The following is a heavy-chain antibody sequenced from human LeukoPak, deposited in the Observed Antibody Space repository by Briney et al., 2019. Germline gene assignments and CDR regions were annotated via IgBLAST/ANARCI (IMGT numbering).Heavy chain of an antibody. V-gene: IGHV3-74*01. CDR3: ARDGSAYNFDY. CDR2: INNDGSYI. J-gene: IGHJ4*02. Sequence: GGSLRLSCAASGFTFSPSWMHWVRQAPGKGLEWVSRINNDGSYINYADSVRGRFTISRDNAKNTLNLQMNSLRAEDTAVYFCARDGSAYNFDYWGQGVLVTVSS. D-gene: IGHD5-24*01. CDR1: GFTFSPSW.